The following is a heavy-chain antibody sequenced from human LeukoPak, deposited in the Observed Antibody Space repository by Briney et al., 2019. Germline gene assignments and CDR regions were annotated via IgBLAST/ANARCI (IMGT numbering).Heavy chain of an antibody. CDR1: SVTFITDG. V-gene: IGHV3-30*02. CDR3: AQLISVAGDFDY. D-gene: IGHD6-19*01. CDR2: IRYDGSTK. Sequence: GGAPRFPSAAVSVTFITDGMPWGRPAPPKGGGGVAFIRYDGSTKYYADSVKGRFTISRDNSKNTLYLQMNSLRAEDTAVYYCAQLISVAGDFDYWGQGTLVTVSS. J-gene: IGHJ4*02.